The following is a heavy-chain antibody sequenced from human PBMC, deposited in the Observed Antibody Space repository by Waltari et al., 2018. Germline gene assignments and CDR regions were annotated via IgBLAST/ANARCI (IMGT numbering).Heavy chain of an antibody. D-gene: IGHD3-22*01. CDR2: ISGSGGST. J-gene: IGHJ4*02. CDR3: ATMIVVVITPGVSFDY. V-gene: IGHV3-23*01. Sequence: LESGGGLVQPGGSLRLSCAASGFTFSSYAMSWVRQAPGKGLEWVSAISGSGGSTYYADSVKGRFTISRDNSKNTLYLQMNSLRAEDTAVYYCATMIVVVITPGVSFDYWGQGTLVTVSS. CDR1: GFTFSSYA.